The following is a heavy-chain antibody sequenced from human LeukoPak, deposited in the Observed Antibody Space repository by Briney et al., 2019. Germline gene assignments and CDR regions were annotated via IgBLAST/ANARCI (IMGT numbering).Heavy chain of an antibody. CDR1: GYTFTSYA. D-gene: IGHD3-22*01. J-gene: IGHJ5*02. V-gene: IGHV7-4-1*02. Sequence: VSVKVSCKASGYTFTSYAMNWVRQAPGQGLEWMGWINTYTGNPTYAQGFTGRFVFSLDTSVSTAYLQISSLKAEDTAVYYCARYYYDSSDYFTWFDPWGQGTLVTVSS. CDR2: INTYTGNP. CDR3: ARYYYDSSDYFTWFDP.